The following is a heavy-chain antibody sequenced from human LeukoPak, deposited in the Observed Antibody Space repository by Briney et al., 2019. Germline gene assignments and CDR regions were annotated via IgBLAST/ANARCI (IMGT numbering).Heavy chain of an antibody. J-gene: IGHJ4*02. CDR1: GFSFNNFG. D-gene: IGHD3-22*01. CDR3: AKSSYSDSSGFYREYYFDY. CDR2: ISGSGGNT. V-gene: IGHV3-23*01. Sequence: GGSLRLSCVASGFSFNNFGMSWVRQVPGKGLEWVSSISGSGGNTHYADSVRGRFTISRDNSKNTLYLQMNSLRAGDTAFYYCAKSSYSDSSGFYREYYFDYWGQGTLVPVSS.